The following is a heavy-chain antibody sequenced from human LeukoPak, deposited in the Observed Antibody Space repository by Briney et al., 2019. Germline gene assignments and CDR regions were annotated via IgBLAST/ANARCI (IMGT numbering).Heavy chain of an antibody. V-gene: IGHV1-2*02. J-gene: IGHJ4*02. D-gene: IGHD6-6*01. CDR2: INPNSGGT. CDR3: ARPFEYSSSSYYFDY. CDR1: GYTFTGYY. Sequence: ASVKVSCKASGYTFTGYYMHWVRQAPGQGLKWMGWINPNSGGTNYAQKFQGRVTMTRDTSISTAYMELSRLRSDDTAVYYCARPFEYSSSSYYFDYWGQGTLVTVSS.